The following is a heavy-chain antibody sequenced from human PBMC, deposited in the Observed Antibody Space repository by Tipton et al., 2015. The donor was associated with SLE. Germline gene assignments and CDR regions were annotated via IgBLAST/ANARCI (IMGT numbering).Heavy chain of an antibody. CDR1: GESFSGYY. CDR3: ARDPNGGYGSFDY. Sequence: TLSLTCAVYGESFSGYYWSWIRQPPGKGLEWIGEISPSVSTNYNPSLKSRVTISVDTSKNQFSLKLSSVTAADTAVYYCARDPNGGYGSFDYWGLGALATVSS. CDR2: ISPSVST. V-gene: IGHV4-34*01. D-gene: IGHD7-27*01. J-gene: IGHJ4*02.